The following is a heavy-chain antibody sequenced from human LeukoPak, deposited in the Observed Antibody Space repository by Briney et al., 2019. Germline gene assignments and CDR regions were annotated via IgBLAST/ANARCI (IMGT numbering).Heavy chain of an antibody. V-gene: IGHV3-7*03. CDR3: AKAERYSGSYFSDY. J-gene: IGHJ4*02. CDR2: IKQDGSEQ. Sequence: GGSLRLSCAASGLKFSNYWLTWVRHAPGKGLEWVANIKQDGSEQYYVDSVKGRFTISRDNSKNTLYLQMNSLRAEDTAVYYCAKAERYSGSYFSDYWGQGTLVTVSS. CDR1: GLKFSNYW. D-gene: IGHD1-26*01.